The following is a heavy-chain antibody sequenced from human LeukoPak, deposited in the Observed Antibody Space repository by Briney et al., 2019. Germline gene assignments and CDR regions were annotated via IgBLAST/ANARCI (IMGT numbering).Heavy chain of an antibody. V-gene: IGHV3-23*01. D-gene: IGHD3/OR15-3a*01. J-gene: IGHJ4*02. CDR3: AKVRTGHYFDY. CDR1: GFTFTHYA. Sequence: GGSLRLSCAASGFTFTHYAMRWVGQAPGKGREWVSSISSSGGSTYYAYSVKGRFTISRDDSKNTLYVQMNSLRAEDTAVYYCAKVRTGHYFDYWGQGTLVTVSS. CDR2: ISSSGGST.